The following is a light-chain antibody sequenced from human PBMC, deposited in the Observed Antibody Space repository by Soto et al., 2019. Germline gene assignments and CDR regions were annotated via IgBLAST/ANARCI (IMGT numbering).Light chain of an antibody. CDR3: QQRSNWPPIT. V-gene: IGKV3-11*01. Sequence: EIVLIQSPATLSLSPGERATLSCRASQSVSSYLAWYQQKPGQAPRLLIYDASNRATGIPARFSGSGSGTDFTLTISSLEPGDFAVYYCQQRSNWPPITFGQGTRLEIK. J-gene: IGKJ5*01. CDR1: QSVSSY. CDR2: DAS.